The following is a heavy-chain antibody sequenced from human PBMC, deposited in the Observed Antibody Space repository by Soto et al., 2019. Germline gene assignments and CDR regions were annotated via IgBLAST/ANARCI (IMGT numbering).Heavy chain of an antibody. V-gene: IGHV1-46*01. J-gene: IGHJ4*02. Sequence: GASVKVSCKASGYTFTSYYMHWVRQAPGQGLEWMGIINPSGGSTSYAQKFQGRVTMTRDTSTSTVYMELSSLRSEDTAVYYCARSGYCSGGSCLDFDYWGQGTLVTVSS. CDR1: GYTFTSYY. D-gene: IGHD2-15*01. CDR3: ARSGYCSGGSCLDFDY. CDR2: INPSGGST.